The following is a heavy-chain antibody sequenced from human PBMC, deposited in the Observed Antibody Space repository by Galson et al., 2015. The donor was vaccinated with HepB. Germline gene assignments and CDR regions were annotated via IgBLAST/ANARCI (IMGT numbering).Heavy chain of an antibody. Sequence: SLRLSCAASGFTVSSNYMSWVRQAPGKGLEWVSVIYSGGSTYYVDSVKGRFTISRDNSKNTLYLQMNSLRAEDTAVYYCARDLLSPYRYCSGGSCYHYYGMDVWGQGTTVTVSS. D-gene: IGHD2-15*01. CDR2: IYSGGST. CDR1: GFTVSSNY. V-gene: IGHV3-53*01. CDR3: ARDLLSPYRYCSGGSCYHYYGMDV. J-gene: IGHJ6*02.